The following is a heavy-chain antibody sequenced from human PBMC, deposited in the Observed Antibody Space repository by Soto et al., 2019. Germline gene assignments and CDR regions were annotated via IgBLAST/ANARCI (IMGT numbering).Heavy chain of an antibody. D-gene: IGHD2-2*01. CDR2: INPNSGGT. J-gene: IGHJ6*02. V-gene: IGHV1-2*04. CDR1: GYTFTGYY. Sequence: ASVKVYCKASGYTFTGYYMHWVRQAPGQGLEWMGWINPNSGGTNYAQKFQGWVTMTRDTSISTAYMELSRLRSEDTAVYYCARMLLYCSNPSCDVPFDYGVDVWGQGTTVTVYS. CDR3: ARMLLYCSNPSCDVPFDYGVDV.